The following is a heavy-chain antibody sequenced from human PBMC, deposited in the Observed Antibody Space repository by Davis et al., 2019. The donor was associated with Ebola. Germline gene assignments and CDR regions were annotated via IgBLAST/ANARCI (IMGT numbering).Heavy chain of an antibody. CDR2: VRSHGSDD. CDR3: ARDSDDYSFDY. CDR1: GFTFSTYA. V-gene: IGHV3-30*02. J-gene: IGHJ4*02. Sequence: GGSLRLSCAASGFTFSTYAMGWVRQAPGRGLEWVAFVRSHGSDDHYADSVKGRFTISRDNSKNTLYLQMNSLRPEDTAVYYCARDSDDYSFDYWGQGTLVTVSS. D-gene: IGHD4-11*01.